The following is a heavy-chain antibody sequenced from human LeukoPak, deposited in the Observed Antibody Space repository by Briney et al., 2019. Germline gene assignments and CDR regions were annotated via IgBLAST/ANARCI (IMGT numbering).Heavy chain of an antibody. CDR3: VKDMGGLTTISRGFDS. Sequence: PGGSLRLSCAASGLTFDDYTMHWVRQAPGKGLEWVSLVSWDGGRTHYADSVQGRFTISRDNTRNSLYLQMTSLRTGDTALYHCVKDMGGLTTISRGFDSWGQGTLVTVSS. CDR2: VSWDGGRT. J-gene: IGHJ5*01. CDR1: GLTFDDYT. D-gene: IGHD4-11*01. V-gene: IGHV3-43*01.